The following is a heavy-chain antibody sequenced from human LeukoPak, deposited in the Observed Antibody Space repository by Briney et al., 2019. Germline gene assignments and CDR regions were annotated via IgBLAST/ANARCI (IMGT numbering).Heavy chain of an antibody. CDR1: GYTFTSYG. CDR3: ARGRGPRRGGGLDVAGRNAFDI. CDR2: MNPNSGNT. J-gene: IGHJ3*02. D-gene: IGHD3-16*01. Sequence: ASVKVSCKASGYTFTSYGISWVRQAPGQGLEWMGWMNPNSGNTGYAQKFQGRVTMTRNTSISTAYMELSSLRSEDTAVYYCARGRGPRRGGGLDVAGRNAFDIWGQGTMVTVSS. V-gene: IGHV1-8*02.